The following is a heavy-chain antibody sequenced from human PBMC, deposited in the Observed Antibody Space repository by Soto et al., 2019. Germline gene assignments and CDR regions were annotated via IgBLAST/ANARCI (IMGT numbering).Heavy chain of an antibody. V-gene: IGHV4-39*01. D-gene: IGHD6-13*01. J-gene: IGHJ4*02. CDR2: IYYSGST. CDR1: GGSISSSSYY. CDR3: ARRPGQVAAAGDDY. Sequence: QLQLQESGPGLVKPSETLSLTCTVSGGSISSSSYYWGWIRQPPGKGLEWIGSIYYSGSTYYNPSLKSRVTISVDTSKNQFSLKLSSVTAADTAVYYCARRPGQVAAAGDDYWGQGTLVTVSS.